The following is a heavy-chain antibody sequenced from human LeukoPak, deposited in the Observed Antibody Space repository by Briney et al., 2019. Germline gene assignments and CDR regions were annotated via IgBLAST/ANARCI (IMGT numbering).Heavy chain of an antibody. J-gene: IGHJ4*02. Sequence: SETLSLTCTVSGGSISSSSYYWGWIRQPPGTGLEWIGSIYYSGSTYYNPSLKSRVTISVDTSKNQFSLKLSSVTAADTAVYYCARQSPYDYGPCYFDYWGQGTLVTVSS. CDR3: ARQSPYDYGPCYFDY. CDR1: GGSISSSSYY. V-gene: IGHV4-39*01. CDR2: IYYSGST. D-gene: IGHD3-10*01.